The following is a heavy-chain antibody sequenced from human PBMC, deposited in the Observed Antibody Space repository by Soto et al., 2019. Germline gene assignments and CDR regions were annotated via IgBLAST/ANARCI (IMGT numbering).Heavy chain of an antibody. CDR2: VNWNSCTM. CDR1: GFTFDYYG. V-gene: IGHV3-9*01. CDR3: ANGTDYGVVLMATFDY. Sequence: EVQLVEAGGGLVQPGRSLRLSCAASGFTFDYYGIHWVRQAPGKGLEWVSGVNWNSCTMVYRDSVKGRFTISRDNARNSLYLQMNNLRAEDTAVYFCANGTDYGVVLMATFDYWGQGCLVTVSS. D-gene: IGHD3-3*01. J-gene: IGHJ4*02.